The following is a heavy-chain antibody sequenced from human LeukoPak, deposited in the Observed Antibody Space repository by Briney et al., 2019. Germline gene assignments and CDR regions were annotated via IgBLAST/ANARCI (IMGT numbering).Heavy chain of an antibody. Sequence: GGSLRLSCAASGFTFSSYAMHWVRQAPGKGLEWVAVISYDGSNKYYADSVKGRFTISRDNSKNSLHLQMNSLRAEDTAVYYCARDTTVTDYYYYGMDVWGQGTTVTVSS. CDR1: GFTFSSYA. J-gene: IGHJ6*02. CDR2: ISYDGSNK. D-gene: IGHD4-11*01. V-gene: IGHV3-30*04. CDR3: ARDTTVTDYYYYGMDV.